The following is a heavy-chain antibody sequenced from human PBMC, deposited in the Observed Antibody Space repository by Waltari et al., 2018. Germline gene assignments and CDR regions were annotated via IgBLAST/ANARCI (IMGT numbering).Heavy chain of an antibody. Sequence: QVQLVESGGGVVQPGTSLTFSCAASGFTFITYGMHWVPHAPGKGLEWVAVIWDDGSNKYYADSVKGRFTISRDNSKNTLYLQMNSLRAEDTAVYYCARGGYDSSGYEPYYFDYWGQGTLVTVSS. V-gene: IGHV3-33*01. D-gene: IGHD3-22*01. CDR2: IWDDGSNK. CDR3: ARGGYDSSGYEPYYFDY. CDR1: GFTFITYG. J-gene: IGHJ4*02.